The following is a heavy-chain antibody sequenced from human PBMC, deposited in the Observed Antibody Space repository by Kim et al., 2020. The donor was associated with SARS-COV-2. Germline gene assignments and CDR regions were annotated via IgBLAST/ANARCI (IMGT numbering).Heavy chain of an antibody. CDR2: IKEDGSEA. D-gene: IGHD3-10*01. J-gene: IGHJ4*02. CDR3: MREPGTY. V-gene: IGHV3-7*01. CDR1: GFIIRTYW. Sequence: GGSLRLSCVASGFIIRTYWMTWVRQPPGKGLEWVGNIKEDGSEAYYADSEKGRFTISRDNAKNSLYLQMNSLRVEDTAVYYCMREPGTYWGQGTLVIVSS.